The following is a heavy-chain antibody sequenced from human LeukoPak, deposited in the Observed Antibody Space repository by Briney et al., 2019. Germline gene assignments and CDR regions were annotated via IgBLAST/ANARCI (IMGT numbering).Heavy chain of an antibody. J-gene: IGHJ4*02. V-gene: IGHV3-7*01. CDR1: GFRFTNYW. Sequence: PGGSLRLSCAASGFRFTNYWMSWVRQAPGKGLEWVANIKQDGSEKDYVDSMKGRFTISRDNAKNSVYLQVNSLRAEDTAVYYCARIGYSSSSFDYWGQETLVTVSS. CDR3: ARIGYSSSSFDY. CDR2: IKQDGSEK. D-gene: IGHD6-13*01.